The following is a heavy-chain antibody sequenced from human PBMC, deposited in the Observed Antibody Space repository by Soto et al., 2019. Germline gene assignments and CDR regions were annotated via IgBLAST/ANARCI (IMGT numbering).Heavy chain of an antibody. V-gene: IGHV1-8*01. CDR2: MNPNSGNT. Sequence: ASVKVSCKASESTFMNYYISWVRQATGQGLEWMGWMNPNSGNTGYALKFQGRVSMTRNTSIYTVYLELSSLASDDTAVYYCVRMASSGTLNWFDPWGQGTLVTVSS. CDR1: ESTFMNYY. J-gene: IGHJ5*02. CDR3: VRMASSGTLNWFDP. D-gene: IGHD1-1*01.